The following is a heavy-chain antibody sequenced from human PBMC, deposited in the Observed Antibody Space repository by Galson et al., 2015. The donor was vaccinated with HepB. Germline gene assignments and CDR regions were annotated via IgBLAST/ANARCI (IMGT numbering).Heavy chain of an antibody. Sequence: SLRLSCAASGFTFSSYWMSWVRQAPGKGLEWVANIKQDGSEKYYVDSVKGRFTISRDNAKNSLYLQMNSLRAEDTAVYYCAREMVYSYGSMYFDYWGQGTLVTVSS. D-gene: IGHD5-18*01. CDR2: IKQDGSEK. CDR3: AREMVYSYGSMYFDY. V-gene: IGHV3-7*03. CDR1: GFTFSSYW. J-gene: IGHJ4*02.